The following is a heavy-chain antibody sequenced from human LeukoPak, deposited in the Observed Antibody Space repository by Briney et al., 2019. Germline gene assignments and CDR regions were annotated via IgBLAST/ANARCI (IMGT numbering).Heavy chain of an antibody. V-gene: IGHV3-48*03. CDR3: ARHDILTGYYHLHFDY. J-gene: IGHJ4*01. CDR2: ISSSGSTI. D-gene: IGHD3-9*01. Sequence: GGSLRLSCAASGFTFSSYEMNWVRQAPGKGLEWASYISSSGSTIYYADSVKGRFTISRDNAKNSLYLQMNSLRAEDTAVYYCARHDILTGYYHLHFDYWGHGTLVTVSS. CDR1: GFTFSSYE.